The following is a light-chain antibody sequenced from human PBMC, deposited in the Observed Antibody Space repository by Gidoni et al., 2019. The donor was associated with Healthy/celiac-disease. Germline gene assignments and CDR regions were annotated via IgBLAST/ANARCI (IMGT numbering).Light chain of an antibody. V-gene: IGKV1-33*01. CDR1: QDISNY. Sequence: IQMTQFPSSLSASVGDRVTITCQASQDISNYLNWYQQKPGKAPKLLIYDASNLETGVPSRFSGSGSGTDFTFTISSLQPEDIATYYCQQYDNLPXTFGQGTKLEIK. CDR3: QQYDNLPXT. J-gene: IGKJ2*01. CDR2: DAS.